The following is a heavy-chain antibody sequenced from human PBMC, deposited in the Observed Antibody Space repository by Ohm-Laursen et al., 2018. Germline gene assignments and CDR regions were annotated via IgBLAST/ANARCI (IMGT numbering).Heavy chain of an antibody. V-gene: IGHV3-30*18. CDR3: AKGVTMVRGVDHLIDY. CDR1: GFTFSSYG. J-gene: IGHJ4*02. D-gene: IGHD3-10*01. CDR2: ISYDGSNK. Sequence: SLRLSCAASGFTFSSYGMHWVRQAPGKGLEWVAVISYDGSNKYYADSVKGRFTISRDNSKNTLYLQMNGLRAEDTAVYYCAKGVTMVRGVDHLIDYWGQGTLVTVSS.